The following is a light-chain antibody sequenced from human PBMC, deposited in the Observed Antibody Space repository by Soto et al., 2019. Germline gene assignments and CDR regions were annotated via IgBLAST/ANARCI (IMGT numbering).Light chain of an antibody. CDR3: QQYHNWPPQYT. Sequence: EIVMTQSPAILSVSPGERATLSCRASQTVASNLAWYQQKPGQAPRLLIHGASTRATGVSVRFSGSGSGTESTLTISSLQSEDFAVYYCQQYHNWPPQYTFGQGTKLQIK. V-gene: IGKV3-15*01. J-gene: IGKJ2*01. CDR1: QTVASN. CDR2: GAS.